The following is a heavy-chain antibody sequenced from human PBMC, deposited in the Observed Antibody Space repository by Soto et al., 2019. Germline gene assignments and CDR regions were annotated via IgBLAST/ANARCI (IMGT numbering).Heavy chain of an antibody. Sequence: QVQLVQSRAEVKKPGASVKVSCKTSGYIFTDYHVHWVRQAPGQGLEWMGRISPRNGDTHYAQKFQGRVTMTRDTSTSSVYMEINTLRSDDRAIFFCARDKLTSGIDYFDSWGQGTLVTVSS. D-gene: IGHD5-12*01. CDR2: ISPRNGDT. CDR3: ARDKLTSGIDYFDS. V-gene: IGHV1-2*06. CDR1: GYIFTDYH. J-gene: IGHJ4*02.